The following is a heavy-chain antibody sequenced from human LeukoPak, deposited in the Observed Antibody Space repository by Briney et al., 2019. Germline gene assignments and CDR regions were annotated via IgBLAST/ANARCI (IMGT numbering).Heavy chain of an antibody. J-gene: IGHJ4*02. D-gene: IGHD2-15*01. V-gene: IGHV3-74*01. CDR2: IDNDGSST. CDR3: ARGFIGPDY. CDR1: GFTFSSYW. Sequence: GGSLRLSCAGSGFTFSSYWMHWVRQAPGEGLVWVSRIDNDGSSTTYADSVKGRFTISRNNAKNTLYLQMNSLRAEDTAVYYCARGFIGPDYWGQGTLVTVSS.